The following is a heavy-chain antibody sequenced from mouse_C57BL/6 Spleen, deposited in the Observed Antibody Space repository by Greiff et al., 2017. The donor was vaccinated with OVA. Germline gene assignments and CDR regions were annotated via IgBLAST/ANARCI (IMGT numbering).Heavy chain of an antibody. CDR2: INPSNGGT. D-gene: IGHD2-5*01. CDR1: GYTFTSYW. J-gene: IGHJ4*01. V-gene: IGHV1-53*01. Sequence: VQLQQPGTELVKPGASVKLSCKASGYTFTSYWMHWVKQRPGQGLEWIGNINPSNGGTNYNEKFKSKATLTVDKSSSTAYMQLSSLTSEDSAVYYGARWDYSRLWYAMDDWGQGTSVTVSS. CDR3: ARWDYSRLWYAMDD.